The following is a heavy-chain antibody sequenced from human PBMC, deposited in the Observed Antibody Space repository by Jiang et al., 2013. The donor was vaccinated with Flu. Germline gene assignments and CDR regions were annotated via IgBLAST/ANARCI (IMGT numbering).Heavy chain of an antibody. V-gene: IGHV3-13*01. CDR3: AANRYSGYTLFDY. J-gene: IGHJ4*02. D-gene: IGHD5-12*01. CDR2: IGTAGDT. CDR1: GFTFSSYD. Sequence: VQLVESGGGLVQPGGSLRLSCAASGFTFSSYDMHWVRQATGKGLEWVSAIGTAGDTYYPGSVKGRFTISRENAKNSLYLQMNSLRAEDTAVYYCAANRYSGYTLFDYWGQGTLVTVSS.